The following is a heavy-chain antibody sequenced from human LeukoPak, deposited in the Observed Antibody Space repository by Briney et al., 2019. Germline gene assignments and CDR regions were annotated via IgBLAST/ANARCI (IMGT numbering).Heavy chain of an antibody. CDR2: INHSGST. CDR3: ARQKGNYGSGSYRKYYFDY. J-gene: IGHJ4*02. Sequence: SETLSLTCAVYGGSFSGYYWSWIRQPPEKGLEWIGKINHSGSTNYNPSLKSRVTISVDTSKNQFSLKLSSVTAADTAVYYCARQKGNYGSGSYRKYYFDYWGQGTLVTVSS. CDR1: GGSFSGYY. V-gene: IGHV4-34*01. D-gene: IGHD3-10*01.